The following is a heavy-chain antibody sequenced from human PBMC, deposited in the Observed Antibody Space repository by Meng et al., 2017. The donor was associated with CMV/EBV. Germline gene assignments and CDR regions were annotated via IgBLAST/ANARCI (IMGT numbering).Heavy chain of an antibody. V-gene: IGHV3-30*04. CDR1: GFTFSSYA. CDR3: ARDYDF. D-gene: IGHD3-3*01. Sequence: SLSLSCAASGFTFSSYAMHWVRQAPGKGLEWVAVISYDGSNKYYADSVKGRFTISRDNSKNTLYLQMNSLRAEDTAVYYCARDYDFWGQGTLVTVSS. CDR2: ISYDGSNK. J-gene: IGHJ4*02.